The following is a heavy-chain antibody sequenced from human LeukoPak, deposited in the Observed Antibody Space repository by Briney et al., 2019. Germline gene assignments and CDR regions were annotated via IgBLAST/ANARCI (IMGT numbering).Heavy chain of an antibody. CDR1: GFTFSSYG. Sequence: PGGSLRLSCAASGFTFSSYGMSWVRQAPGKGLEWVSAISGSGGSTYYADSVKGRFTISRDNSKNTLYLQMNSLRAEDTAVYYCAKDGGDFDWLPISYYFDYWGQGTLVTVSS. J-gene: IGHJ4*02. V-gene: IGHV3-23*01. CDR3: AKDGGDFDWLPISYYFDY. D-gene: IGHD3-9*01. CDR2: ISGSGGST.